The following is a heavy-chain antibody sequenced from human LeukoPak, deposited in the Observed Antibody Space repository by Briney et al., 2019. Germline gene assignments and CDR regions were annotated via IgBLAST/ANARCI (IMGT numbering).Heavy chain of an antibody. CDR3: AKDPDVYSAFDS. V-gene: IGHV3-23*01. Sequence: GGSLRLSCAASGFTFSSYTMTWVRQSPGQGLERVSAIGGSGFETFYAASVKGRFTISRDNPHDTLFPQMNSLGANDTALYYCAKDPDVYSAFDSWRQATLVTVSS. D-gene: IGHD3-16*01. CDR2: IGGSGFET. CDR1: GFTFSSYT. J-gene: IGHJ4*02.